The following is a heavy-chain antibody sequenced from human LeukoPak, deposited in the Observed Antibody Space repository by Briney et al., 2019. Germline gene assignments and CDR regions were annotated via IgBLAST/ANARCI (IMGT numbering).Heavy chain of an antibody. CDR3: ARVVGAKRTVSVDY. V-gene: IGHV1-18*01. J-gene: IGHJ4*02. D-gene: IGHD1-26*01. CDR1: GYTFTSYG. CDR2: ISAYNGNT. Sequence: ASVKVSCKASGYTFTSYGISWVRQAPGHGLEWMGWISAYNGNTNYAQKLQGRVTMTTDTSTSTAYMELRSLRSDDTAVYYCARVVGAKRTVSVDYWGQGTLVTVSS.